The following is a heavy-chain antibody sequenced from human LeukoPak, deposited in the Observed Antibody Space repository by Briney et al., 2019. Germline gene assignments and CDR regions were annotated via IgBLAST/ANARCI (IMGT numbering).Heavy chain of an antibody. CDR1: GFTFSSYA. J-gene: IGHJ4*02. V-gene: IGHV3-23*01. D-gene: IGHD3-10*01. Sequence: GGSLRLSCAASGFTFSSYAMSWVRQAPGKGLEGVSAISGSGGSTYYADSVKGRFTISRDNSKNTLYLQMNSLRAEDTAVYYCAKDLEKSYYYGSGLYYWGQGTLVTVSS. CDR2: ISGSGGST. CDR3: AKDLEKSYYYGSGLYY.